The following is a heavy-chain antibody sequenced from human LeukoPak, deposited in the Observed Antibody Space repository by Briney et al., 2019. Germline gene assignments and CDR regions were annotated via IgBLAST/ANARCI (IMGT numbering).Heavy chain of an antibody. V-gene: IGHV3-53*01. CDR3: ARGGRGSAAVVAPRSFDI. CDR1: GFTVSSNY. D-gene: IGHD3-22*01. J-gene: IGHJ3*02. CDR2: TYTGGNS. Sequence: PGGSLRLSCAASGFTVSSNYMSWVRQAPGKGLEWVSVTYTGGNSYYADSAKGRFIISRDISKNTLYPQMNSLRAEDSALYYCARGGRGSAAVVAPRSFDIWGQGTMVTVSS.